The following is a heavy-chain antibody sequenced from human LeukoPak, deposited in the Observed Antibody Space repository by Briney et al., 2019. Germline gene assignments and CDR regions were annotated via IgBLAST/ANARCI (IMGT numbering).Heavy chain of an antibody. CDR2: VYTSGNT. Sequence: PSQTLSLTCTVSGASVSRGAFFWSWIRQPAGEGLEWIGRVYTSGNTYYNPPLKSRVTISFDTSKNQFFLSLSSVTAADTAVYYCARERAGEGALDIWGQGTLVTASS. CDR3: ARERAGEGALDI. D-gene: IGHD3-10*01. CDR1: GASVSRGAFF. J-gene: IGHJ3*02. V-gene: IGHV4-61*02.